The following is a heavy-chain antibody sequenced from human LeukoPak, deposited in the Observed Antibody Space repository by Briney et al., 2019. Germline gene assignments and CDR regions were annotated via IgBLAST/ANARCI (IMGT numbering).Heavy chain of an antibody. D-gene: IGHD3-3*01. CDR1: GGTFSRYA. V-gene: IGHV1-69*05. CDR2: IIPIFGTA. Sequence: ASVKVSFSGSGGTFSRYAISWVRQAPGQGLEWMGGIIPIFGTANYAQKFQGRVSITTDESTNTAYMELSSLRAEDTAVYYCARVAGITIFGVVKGYMDVWGKGTTVTVSS. CDR3: ARVAGITIFGVVKGYMDV. J-gene: IGHJ6*03.